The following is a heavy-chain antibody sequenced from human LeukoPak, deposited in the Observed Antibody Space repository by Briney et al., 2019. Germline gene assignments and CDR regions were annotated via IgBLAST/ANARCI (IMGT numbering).Heavy chain of an antibody. Sequence: APVKVSCRASGYTFTGYYMHWVRQAPGQGLEWMGWINPNSGGTNYAQKFQGWVTMTRDTSISTAYMELSRLRSDDTAVYYCARDLGCGGDCYTSYYYYGMDVWGQGTTVTVSS. J-gene: IGHJ6*02. CDR3: ARDLGCGGDCYTSYYYYGMDV. D-gene: IGHD2-21*02. CDR2: INPNSGGT. CDR1: GYTFTGYY. V-gene: IGHV1-2*04.